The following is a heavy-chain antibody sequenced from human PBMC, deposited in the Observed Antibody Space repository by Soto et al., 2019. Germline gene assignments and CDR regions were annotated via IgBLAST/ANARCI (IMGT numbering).Heavy chain of an antibody. V-gene: IGHV1-69*02. Sequence: QVQLVQSGAEVKKPGSSVRVSCKASGVTFRSYTISWVRRAPGQGLEWMGRTIPVLGVTNYAPKFQGRLTIIADEKTSSVHMELGSLRSEDTATYYSRWLINGGSDVSDFWGQGTMVIVSS. D-gene: IGHD2-15*01. J-gene: IGHJ3*01. CDR2: TIPVLGVT. CDR3: RWLINGGSDVSDF. CDR1: GVTFRSYT.